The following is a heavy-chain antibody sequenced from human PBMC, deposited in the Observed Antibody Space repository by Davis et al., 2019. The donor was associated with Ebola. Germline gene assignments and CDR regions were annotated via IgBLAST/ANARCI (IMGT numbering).Heavy chain of an antibody. Sequence: GESLKISCVVSGFTFRSSWMHWVRQVPGKGLVWVSRINSDGSSTNYADSVKGRFTISRDNAKNTLYLQMNSLRAEDTAVYYCAGGGGPDYWGQGTLVTVSS. V-gene: IGHV3-74*01. J-gene: IGHJ4*02. D-gene: IGHD2-15*01. CDR1: GFTFRSSW. CDR2: INSDGSST. CDR3: AGGGGPDY.